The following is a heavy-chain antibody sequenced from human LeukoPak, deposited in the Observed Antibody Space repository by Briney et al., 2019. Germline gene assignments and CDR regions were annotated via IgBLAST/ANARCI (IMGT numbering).Heavy chain of an antibody. Sequence: PGGSLRLSCAASGFTFSSYAMSWVRQAPGKGLEWVSAISGSGGSTYYADSVKGRFTISRDNSKNTLYLQMNSLRAEDTAVYYCAKDLFPRYDSSRWHAFDYWGQGTLVTVSS. D-gene: IGHD3-22*01. V-gene: IGHV3-23*01. CDR1: GFTFSSYA. J-gene: IGHJ4*02. CDR3: AKDLFPRYDSSRWHAFDY. CDR2: ISGSGGST.